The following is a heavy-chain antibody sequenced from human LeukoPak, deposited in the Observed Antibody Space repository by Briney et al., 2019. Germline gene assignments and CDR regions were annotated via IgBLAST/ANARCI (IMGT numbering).Heavy chain of an antibody. D-gene: IGHD6-13*01. V-gene: IGHV4-34*01. CDR1: GGSLSGYY. CDR2: INHSGTT. CDR3: ARKIEEQQLVNFDY. Sequence: SETLSLTCAVYGGSLSGYYWSWVRQPPGKGLEWIGEINHSGTTNYNPSLKSRVTISVDKSKNQFSLELSSVTAADTAVYYCARKIEEQQLVNFDYWGQGTLVTVSS. J-gene: IGHJ4*02.